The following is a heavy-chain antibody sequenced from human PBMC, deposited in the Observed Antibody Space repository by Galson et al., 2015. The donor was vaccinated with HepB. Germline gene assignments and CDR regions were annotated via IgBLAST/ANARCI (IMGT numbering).Heavy chain of an antibody. J-gene: IGHJ6*02. CDR1: GGTLSNYD. D-gene: IGHD2-2*01. CDR2: IMPVFETT. Sequence: SVKVSCKASGGTLSNYDISWVRQAPGQGLEWMGGIMPVFETTNYAQRFQGRVRITADESTRTAHMELSSLRSEDTAVYYCARRVISAAASGKYGMDVWGQGTTVTVSS. CDR3: ARRVISAAASGKYGMDV. V-gene: IGHV1-69*13.